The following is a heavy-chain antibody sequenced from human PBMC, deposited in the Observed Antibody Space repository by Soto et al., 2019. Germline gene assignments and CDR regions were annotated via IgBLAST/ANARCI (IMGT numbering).Heavy chain of an antibody. Sequence: SETLSLTCAVSGGSISGTTYSWSWIRQPPGKGLEWIGYIYDSGSTYYNPSLKSRVTISVDTSKKQFSVKLNSVTAADTAVYYCARDGGGDAFDIWGQGTMVTVSS. CDR1: GGSISGTTYS. D-gene: IGHD2-15*01. CDR2: IYDSGST. V-gene: IGHV4-30-2*05. CDR3: ARDGGGDAFDI. J-gene: IGHJ3*02.